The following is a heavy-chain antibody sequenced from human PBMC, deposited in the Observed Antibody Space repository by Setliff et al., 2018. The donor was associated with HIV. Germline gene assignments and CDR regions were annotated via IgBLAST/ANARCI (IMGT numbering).Heavy chain of an antibody. CDR3: AREYCSSTSCYPYDY. J-gene: IGHJ4*02. D-gene: IGHD2-2*01. Sequence: SQTLSLTCAVSGYSISSGYYWGWIRQPPGKGLEWIGSIYHSGSTYYNPSLKSRVTISVDTSKNQFSLKLSSVTAADTAVYYCAREYCSSTSCYPYDYWGQGTLVTVSS. CDR1: GYSISSGYY. V-gene: IGHV4-38-2*02. CDR2: IYHSGST.